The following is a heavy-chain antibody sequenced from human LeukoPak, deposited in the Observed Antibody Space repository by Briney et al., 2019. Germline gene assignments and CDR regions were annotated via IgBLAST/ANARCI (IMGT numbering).Heavy chain of an antibody. CDR3: ARVRPPREAAAGIGY. Sequence: ASVKVSCKASGYTFTGYYMHWVRQAPGLGLEWMGWINPNSGGTNYAQKFQGRVTMTRDTSISTAYMELSRLRSDDTAVYYCARVRPPREAAAGIGYWGQGTLVTVSS. J-gene: IGHJ4*02. D-gene: IGHD6-13*01. V-gene: IGHV1-2*02. CDR1: GYTFTGYY. CDR2: INPNSGGT.